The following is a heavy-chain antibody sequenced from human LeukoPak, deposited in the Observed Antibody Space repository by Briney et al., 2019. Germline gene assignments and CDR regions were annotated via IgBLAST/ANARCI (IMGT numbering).Heavy chain of an antibody. CDR2: IYKTGST. Sequence: PSETLSLTCTVPGDSITSGGYYWSWIRQRPGKGLEWIGYIYKTGSTYYNPSLKSRVTMSVDTSRNQFSLKLNSVTAADTAVYYCARDVLRWGQGTLVTVSS. CDR3: ARDVLR. V-gene: IGHV4-31*03. CDR1: GDSITSGGYY. J-gene: IGHJ4*02.